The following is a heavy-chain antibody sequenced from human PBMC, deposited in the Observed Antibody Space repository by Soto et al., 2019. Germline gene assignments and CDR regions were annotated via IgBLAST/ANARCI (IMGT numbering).Heavy chain of an antibody. J-gene: IGHJ4*02. CDR3: ATDRQNWNYGLFDY. D-gene: IGHD1-7*01. CDR1: GYTLTELS. CDR2: FDPEDGET. V-gene: IGHV1-24*01. Sequence: ASVKVSCKVSGYTLTELSMHRVRQAPGKGLEWMGGFDPEDGETIYAQKFQGRVTMTEDTSTDTAYMELSSLRSEDTAVYYCATDRQNWNYGLFDYWGQRTLVTVSS.